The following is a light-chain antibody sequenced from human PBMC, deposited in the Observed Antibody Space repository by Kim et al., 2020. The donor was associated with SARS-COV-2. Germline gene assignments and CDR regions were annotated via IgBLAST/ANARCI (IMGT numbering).Light chain of an antibody. CDR3: QQYDSYPLT. CDR2: TAS. J-gene: IGKJ4*01. CDR1: QSISNW. Sequence: DIQMTQSPSPLSASVGDRVTITCRASQSISNWLAWYQQKPGKAPKLLIYTASSLDSGVPSRFSGSGSGTEFTLTISSLQPDDVATYYCQQYDSYPLTFGGGTKVEIK. V-gene: IGKV1-5*03.